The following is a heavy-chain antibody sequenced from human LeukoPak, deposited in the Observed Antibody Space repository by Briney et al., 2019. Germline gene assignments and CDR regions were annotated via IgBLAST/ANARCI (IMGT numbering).Heavy chain of an antibody. V-gene: IGHV4-34*01. Sequence: SETLSLTCAVYGGSFSGYYWSWIRQPPGKGLEWIGEINHSGSTNYDPSLKSRVTISVDTSKNQFFLKLSSVTAADTAVYYCARKNYGYYYYMDVWGKGTTVTVSS. CDR1: GGSFSGYY. CDR3: ARKNYGYYYYMDV. J-gene: IGHJ6*03. CDR2: INHSGST. D-gene: IGHD4-17*01.